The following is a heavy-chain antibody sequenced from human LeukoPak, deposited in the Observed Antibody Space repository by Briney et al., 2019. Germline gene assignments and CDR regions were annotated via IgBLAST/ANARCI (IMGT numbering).Heavy chain of an antibody. D-gene: IGHD3-3*01. CDR3: ARALEWRPGYYMDV. J-gene: IGHJ6*03. V-gene: IGHV4-59*01. CDR1: GGSITNYY. Sequence: PSETLSLTCTVSGGSITNYYWSWIRQPPGKGLEWIGYMFYTGSTNYNPSLKSRVTISLDTSKSQLSLNLYSVTAADAAVYYCARALEWRPGYYMDVWGKGTTVTVSS. CDR2: MFYTGST.